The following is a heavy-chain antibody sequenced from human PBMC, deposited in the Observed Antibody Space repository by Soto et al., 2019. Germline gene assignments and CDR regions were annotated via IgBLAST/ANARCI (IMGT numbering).Heavy chain of an antibody. CDR1: GGSFSGYY. CDR2: INHSGST. V-gene: IGHV4-34*01. CDR3: AKKGWDIVVVPAALNYYYYYMDV. Sequence: SETLSLTCAVYGGSFSGYYWSWIRQPPGKGLEWIGEINHSGSTNYNPSLKSRVTISVDTSKNQFSLKLSSVTAADTAVYYCAKKGWDIVVVPAALNYYYYYMDVWGKGTTVTVYS. D-gene: IGHD2-2*01. J-gene: IGHJ6*03.